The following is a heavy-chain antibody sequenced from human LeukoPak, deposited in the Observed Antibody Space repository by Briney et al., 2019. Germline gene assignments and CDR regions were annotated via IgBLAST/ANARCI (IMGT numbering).Heavy chain of an antibody. CDR1: GFCFSSYW. D-gene: IGHD6-19*01. CDR2: IQSDGSVQ. CDR3: ARIPRGSGWSFLDF. J-gene: IGHJ4*02. V-gene: IGHV3-7*01. Sequence: PGGSLRLSCAASGFCFSSYWMSWVRQAPGKGLEWVANIQSDGSVQQYVDSVKGRLTISRDNAKNSLYLQMNSLRAEDTAVYYCARIPRGSGWSFLDFWGQGTLVTVTS.